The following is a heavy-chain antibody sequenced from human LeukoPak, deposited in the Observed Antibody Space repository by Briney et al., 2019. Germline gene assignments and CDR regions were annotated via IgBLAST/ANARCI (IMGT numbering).Heavy chain of an antibody. CDR2: IEPNSGDT. V-gene: IGHV1-2*02. Sequence: AASVKVSCKASGYTFTGYYMHGVRQAPGQGLEWMRWIEPNSGDTNYPEKFQGRITMTRDTSISTAYMELSRLTSDDTAVYFCARDYFTFTSKSYNFVDPWGQGTLVTVSS. CDR3: ARDYFTFTSKSYNFVDP. D-gene: IGHD1-20*01. CDR1: GYTFTGYY. J-gene: IGHJ5*02.